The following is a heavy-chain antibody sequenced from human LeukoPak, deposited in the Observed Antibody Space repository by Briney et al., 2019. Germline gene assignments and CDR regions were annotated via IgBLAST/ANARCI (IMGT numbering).Heavy chain of an antibody. CDR3: ARLPRGWELHN. Sequence: SETLSLTCTVSGGSISSSSYYWGWIRQPPGKGLEWIGSIYYSGSTYYNPSLKSRVTISVDTSKNQFSLKLSSVTAADTAVYYCARLPRGWELHNWGQGTLVTVSS. CDR1: GGSISSSSYY. V-gene: IGHV4-39*01. J-gene: IGHJ4*02. CDR2: IYYSGST. D-gene: IGHD1-26*01.